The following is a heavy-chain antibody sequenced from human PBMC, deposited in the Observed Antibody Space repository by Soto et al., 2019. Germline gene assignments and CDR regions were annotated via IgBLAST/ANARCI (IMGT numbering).Heavy chain of an antibody. J-gene: IGHJ4*02. V-gene: IGHV1-18*01. CDR1: GYSFMKYG. Sequence: ASVKVSCKGFGYSFMKYGINWVRQAPGQGLEWVGWISPYSGYTHSAQKFHGRLTLTTDTAASTAYMELRILRSADTALYYFAREASVLGPAAQPSRFDSWGQGTLVTVSS. CDR3: AREASVLGPAAQPSRFDS. CDR2: ISPYSGYT. D-gene: IGHD2-2*01.